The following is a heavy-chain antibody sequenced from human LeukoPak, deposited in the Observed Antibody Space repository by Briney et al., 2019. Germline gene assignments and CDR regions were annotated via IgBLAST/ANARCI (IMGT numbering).Heavy chain of an antibody. CDR2: IYYSGST. CDR3: ARREDDVLRYFDWLIQSGYYFDY. Sequence: SETLSLTCTVSGGSISSSSYYWGWIRQPPGKGLEWIGSIYYSGSTYYNPSLKSRVTISVDTSKNQFSLKLSSVTAADTAVYYCARREDDVLRYFDWLIQSGYYFDYWGQGTLVTVSS. V-gene: IGHV4-39*07. J-gene: IGHJ4*02. CDR1: GGSISSSSYY. D-gene: IGHD3-9*01.